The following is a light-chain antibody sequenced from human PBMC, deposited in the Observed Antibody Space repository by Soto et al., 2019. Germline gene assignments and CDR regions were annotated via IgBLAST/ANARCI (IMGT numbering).Light chain of an antibody. CDR3: TSWTTSTTMI. V-gene: IGLV2-14*03. J-gene: IGLJ2*01. CDR1: SSDIGAYNY. CDR2: AVN. Sequence: QSALTQPASVSGSPGQSITISCTGTSSDIGAYNYVSWYQQHPGKAPKLMIYAVNIRPSGVSNRFPGSKSGNTASLTISGLQAEDEADYYCTSWTTSTTMIFGGGTKLTVL.